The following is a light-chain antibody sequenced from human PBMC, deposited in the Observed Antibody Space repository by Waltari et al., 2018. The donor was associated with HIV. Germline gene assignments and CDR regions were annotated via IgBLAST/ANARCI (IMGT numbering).Light chain of an antibody. J-gene: IGLJ3*02. V-gene: IGLV2-11*01. CDR2: DVK. CDR1: SSDVGGYNY. Sequence: QSALTQPRSMSGSPGQSVTISCTGTSSDVGGYNYVSWYQQHPGHAPKLMIFDVKKRTPAVPARFSGAKCCNTASLTISGLKAEDEADDYCCSYADKYTWVFGGGTKLAVL. CDR3: CSYADKYTWV.